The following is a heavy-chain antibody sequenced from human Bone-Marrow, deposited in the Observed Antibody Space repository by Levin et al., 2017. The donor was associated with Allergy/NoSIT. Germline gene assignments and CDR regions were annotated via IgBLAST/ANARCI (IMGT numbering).Heavy chain of an antibody. CDR3: ARGTDYGGHYFDS. D-gene: IGHD4-23*01. CDR2: IYPDGGT. J-gene: IGHJ4*02. V-gene: IGHV4-30-2*01. CDR1: GGSVSSGGYT. Sequence: SETLSLTCDVSGGSVSSGGYTWSWIRQPSGKGLEWIGYIYPDGGTDYNPSLQSRVTIELDRSKNQFSLKLSSMTAADTAVYYCARGTDYGGHYFDSWGQGTLVTVSS.